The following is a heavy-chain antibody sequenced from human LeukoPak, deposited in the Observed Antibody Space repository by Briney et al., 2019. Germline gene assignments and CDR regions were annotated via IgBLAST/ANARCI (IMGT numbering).Heavy chain of an antibody. CDR1: GGSISSCGYY. V-gene: IGHV4-31*03. CDR3: ARAGSTPYGMDV. CDR2: IYYSGST. J-gene: IGHJ6*02. Sequence: PSETLSLTCTVSGGSISSCGYYWSWIRQHPGKGLEWIGYIYYSGSTYYNPSLKSRVTISVDTSKNQFSLKLSSVTAADTAVYYCARAGSTPYGMDVWGQGTTVTVSS. D-gene: IGHD2-2*01.